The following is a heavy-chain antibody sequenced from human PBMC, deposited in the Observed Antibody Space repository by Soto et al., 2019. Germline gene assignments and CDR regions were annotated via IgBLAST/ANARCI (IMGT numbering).Heavy chain of an antibody. CDR1: GGTFSRYT. D-gene: IGHD2-8*02. CDR2: IIPNLDIP. CDR3: ASHFTGVLVLGTSPPGGDNYGWDV. Sequence: QVQLVQSGAEVKKPGSSVKVSCKASGGTFSRYTFTWVGQAPGQGLEWMGRIIPNLDIPNYAQNFQGRVTIPADNSTSTADLELSSLTSDDTAVYYCASHFTGVLVLGTSPPGGDNYGWDVWGQGTTVTVSS. V-gene: IGHV1-69*02. J-gene: IGHJ6*02.